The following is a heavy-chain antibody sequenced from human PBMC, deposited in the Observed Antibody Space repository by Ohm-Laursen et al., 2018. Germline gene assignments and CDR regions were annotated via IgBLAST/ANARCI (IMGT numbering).Heavy chain of an antibody. CDR3: ARRANSAFPYYLDY. CDR2: TYYRSKWYN. V-gene: IGHV6-1*01. Sequence: QTLSLTCAISGDSVSSNSAAWNWIRQSPSRGLEWLGRTYYRSKWYNDYAVSVKSRITINPDTSKNQLSLKLSSVTAADTAVYYCARRANSAFPYYLDYWGQGTLVTVSS. D-gene: IGHD1-26*01. CDR1: GDSVSSNSAA. J-gene: IGHJ4*02.